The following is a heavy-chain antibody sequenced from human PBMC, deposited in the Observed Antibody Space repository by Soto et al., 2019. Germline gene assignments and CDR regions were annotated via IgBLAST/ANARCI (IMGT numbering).Heavy chain of an antibody. CDR2: ISSKGSYI. J-gene: IGHJ5*02. V-gene: IGHV3-21*01. CDR3: GRDRSHYAGVGKIDP. CDR1: GFNFSTYG. Sequence: GSLRLSCAASGFNFSTYGMNWVRQAPGKGLEWVSSISSKGSYIYYTPSVKGRFTISRDNAKNSVYLQMNSLRAEDTAVYYCGRDRSHYAGVGKIDPWGQGTLVTVSS. D-gene: IGHD3-10*01.